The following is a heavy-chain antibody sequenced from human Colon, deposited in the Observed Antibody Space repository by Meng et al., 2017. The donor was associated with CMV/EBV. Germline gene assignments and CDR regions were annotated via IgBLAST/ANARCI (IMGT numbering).Heavy chain of an antibody. D-gene: IGHD6-13*01. CDR2: IRYDGSNK. V-gene: IGHV3-30*02. Sequence: GESLKISCAASGFTFSSYGMHWVRQAPGKGLGWVAFIRYDGSNKYYADSVKGRFTITRDNSKNTLYLQMNSLRAEDTAVYYCVAGQLVLSDAFDIWGQGTMVTVSS. CDR3: VAGQLVLSDAFDI. CDR1: GFTFSSYG. J-gene: IGHJ3*02.